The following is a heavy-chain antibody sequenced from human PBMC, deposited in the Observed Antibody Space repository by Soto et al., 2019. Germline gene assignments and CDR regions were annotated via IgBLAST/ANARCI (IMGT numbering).Heavy chain of an antibody. D-gene: IGHD3-9*01. CDR2: ISDSGDNT. CDR1: GFTFSSYA. CDR3: ARDAYYCIWTGATADGTAGREV. Sequence: GGSLRLSCAASGFTFSSYAMTWVRQAPGKGLEWVSVISDSGDNTHYADSVKGRFTISRDNSKNTLYLQMNSLRAEDTAVYYWARDAYYCIWTGATADGTAGREVCGQGSTVTVCS. V-gene: IGHV3-23*01. J-gene: IGHJ6*02.